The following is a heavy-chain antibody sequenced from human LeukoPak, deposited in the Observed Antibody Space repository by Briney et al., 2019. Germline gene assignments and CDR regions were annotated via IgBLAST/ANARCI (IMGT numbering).Heavy chain of an antibody. CDR1: GFTFSGST. Sequence: GGSLKLTCATSGFTFSGSTIHWVRQAPGKGLEWIGHIRSKANSYVTIYGASVKGRFTISRDDSKNTAYLHMNRLKTEDTAVYYCVGDGHSNTGMNYWGQGTLVTVSS. CDR2: IRSKANSYVT. V-gene: IGHV3-73*01. J-gene: IGHJ4*02. D-gene: IGHD2/OR15-2a*01. CDR3: VGDGHSNTGMNY.